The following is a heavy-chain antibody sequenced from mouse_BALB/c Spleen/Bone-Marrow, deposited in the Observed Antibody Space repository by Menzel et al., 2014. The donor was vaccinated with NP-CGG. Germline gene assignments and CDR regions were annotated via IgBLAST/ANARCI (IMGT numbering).Heavy chain of an antibody. CDR2: IAPGSGRT. D-gene: IGHD2-1*01. CDR1: GYTFTNYW. V-gene: IGHV1S41*01. CDR3: ARGIYYGNYVYAMDY. J-gene: IGHJ4*01. Sequence: DLVKPWASLKLSCTASGYTFTNYWINWIKQRTGQGLEWIGRIAPGSGRTYYNEMFKGKAKLTVETSSSTAYIQLSSLSSEDSAVYFWARGIYYGNYVYAMDYWGQGTSVTVSS.